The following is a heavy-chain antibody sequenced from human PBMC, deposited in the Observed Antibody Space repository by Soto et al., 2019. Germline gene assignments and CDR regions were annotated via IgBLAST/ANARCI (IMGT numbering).Heavy chain of an antibody. CDR2: ISGSGGST. CDR3: AKDMYYDFWSGYYSVAFDI. Sequence: EVQLLESGGGLVQPGGSLRLSCAASGFTFSSYAMSWVRQAPGKGLEWVSAISGSGGSTYYADSVKGRFTISRDNSKNTLYLQMNSLRAEDTAVYYCAKDMYYDFWSGYYSVAFDIWGQGTMVTVSS. J-gene: IGHJ3*02. CDR1: GFTFSSYA. D-gene: IGHD3-3*01. V-gene: IGHV3-23*01.